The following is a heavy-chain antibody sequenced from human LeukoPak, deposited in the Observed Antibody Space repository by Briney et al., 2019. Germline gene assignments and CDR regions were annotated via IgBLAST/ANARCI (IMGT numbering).Heavy chain of an antibody. CDR3: ARSGCSSTSCYMRGGYYYYYMDV. CDR1: GFTFSSYG. V-gene: IGHV3-30*02. CDR2: IRYDGSNK. Sequence: QSGGSLRLSCAASGFTFSSYGMHWVRQAPGKGLEWVAFIRYDGSNKYYADSVKGRFTISRDDSKSTLYLQMNSLRPEDTAVYYCARSGCSSTSCYMRGGYYYYYMDVWGKGTTVTVSS. D-gene: IGHD2-2*02. J-gene: IGHJ6*03.